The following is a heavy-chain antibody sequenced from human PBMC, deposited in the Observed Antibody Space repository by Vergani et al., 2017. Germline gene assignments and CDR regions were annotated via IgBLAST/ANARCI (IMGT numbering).Heavy chain of an antibody. CDR2: IKQDGSEK. D-gene: IGHD2-21*01. Sequence: EVQLVESGGGLVQPGGSLRLSCAASGFTFSSYWMRWVRQAPGKGLEWVANIKQDGSEKYYVDSVKGRFTISRDNGKNSLYLQMNSLRAEDTAVYYCARDRTRGILLPREYYFDYWGQGTLVTVSS. CDR1: GFTFSSYW. J-gene: IGHJ4*02. V-gene: IGHV3-7*01. CDR3: ARDRTRGILLPREYYFDY.